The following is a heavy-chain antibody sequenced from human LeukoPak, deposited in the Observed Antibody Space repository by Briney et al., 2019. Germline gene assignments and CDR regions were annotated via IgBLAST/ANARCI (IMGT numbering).Heavy chain of an antibody. D-gene: IGHD6-6*01. J-gene: IGHJ4*02. CDR2: IYYSGST. CDR1: GGSISSYY. Sequence: SETLSLTCTVSGGSISSYYWSWIRQPPGKGLEWIGYIYYSGSTNYNPSLKSRVTISVDTSKNQFSLKLSSVNAADPAVYYCAREVEYSSSHFYYWGQGTLVTVSS. CDR3: AREVEYSSSHFYY. V-gene: IGHV4-59*01.